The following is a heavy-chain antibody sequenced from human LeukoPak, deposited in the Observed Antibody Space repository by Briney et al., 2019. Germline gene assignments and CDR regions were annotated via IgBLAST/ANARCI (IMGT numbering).Heavy chain of an antibody. CDR1: GFTFSDYY. CDR2: VSSSGSTI. J-gene: IGHJ4*02. D-gene: IGHD1-14*01. V-gene: IGHV3-11*04. CDR3: ARDSPEGSYFHC. Sequence: GGSLRLSCAASGFTFSDYYMSWIRQAPGKGLECISYVSSSGSTIYYADSVKGRFTVSRDNAKNSLYLQMNSLRAEDTALYYCARDSPEGSYFHCWGQGTLVTVSS.